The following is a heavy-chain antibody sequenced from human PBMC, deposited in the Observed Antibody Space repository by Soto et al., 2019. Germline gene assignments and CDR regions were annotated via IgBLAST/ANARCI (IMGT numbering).Heavy chain of an antibody. V-gene: IGHV1-18*01. Sequence: ASVKVSCKASGYTFTSYGISWVRQAPGQGLEWMGWISAYNGNTNYAQKLQGRVTMTTDTSTSTAYMELRSLRSDDTAVYYCARDPLLYSSGCYPNDVFDIWGQGTMVTVSS. D-gene: IGHD6-19*01. CDR3: ARDPLLYSSGCYPNDVFDI. J-gene: IGHJ3*02. CDR2: ISAYNGNT. CDR1: GYTFTSYG.